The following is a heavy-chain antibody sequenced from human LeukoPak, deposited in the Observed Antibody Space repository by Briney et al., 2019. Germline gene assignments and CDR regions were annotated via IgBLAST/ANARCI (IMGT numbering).Heavy chain of an antibody. CDR2: INPNSGGT. CDR1: GYTFTGYY. J-gene: IGHJ6*02. Sequence: ASVKVSCKASGYTFTGYYMHWVRQAPGQGLEWMGWINPNSGGTNYAQKFQGWVTMTRDTSISTAYMELSRLRSEDTAVYYCARDSGNFHYDMDVWGQGTTVIVSS. CDR3: ARDSGNFHYDMDV. V-gene: IGHV1-2*04. D-gene: IGHD3-10*01.